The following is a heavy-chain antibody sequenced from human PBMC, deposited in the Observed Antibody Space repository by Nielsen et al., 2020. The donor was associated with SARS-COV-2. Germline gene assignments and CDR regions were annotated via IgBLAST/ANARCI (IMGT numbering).Heavy chain of an antibody. Sequence: SETLSLTCTVSGGSISSSSYYWSWIRQPPGKGLEWIGEINHSGSTNYNPSLKSRVTISVDTSKNQFSLKLSSVTAADTAVYYCARGARGIAVAGDNWFDPWGQGTLVTVSS. CDR2: INHSGST. D-gene: IGHD6-19*01. CDR1: GGSISSSSYY. V-gene: IGHV4-39*07. J-gene: IGHJ5*02. CDR3: ARGARGIAVAGDNWFDP.